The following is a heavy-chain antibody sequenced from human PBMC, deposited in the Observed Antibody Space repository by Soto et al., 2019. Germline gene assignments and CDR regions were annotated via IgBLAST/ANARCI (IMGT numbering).Heavy chain of an antibody. CDR3: ARGDWGSGQYHYYYGMDV. CDR2: IYYSGST. D-gene: IGHD7-27*01. Sequence: KPSETLSLTCTVSGGSISSYYWSWIRQPPGKGLEWIGYIYYSGSTNYNPSLKSRVTISVDTSKNQFSLKLSSVTAADTAVYYCARGDWGSGQYHYYYGMDVWGQGTTVTVSS. J-gene: IGHJ6*02. CDR1: GGSISSYY. V-gene: IGHV4-59*01.